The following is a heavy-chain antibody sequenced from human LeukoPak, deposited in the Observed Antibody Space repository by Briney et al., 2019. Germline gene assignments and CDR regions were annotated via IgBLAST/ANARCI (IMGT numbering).Heavy chain of an antibody. D-gene: IGHD3-22*01. CDR2: ISWNSGSI. Sequence: PGRSLRLSCAASGFTFDGYAMHWVRQAPGKGLEWVSGISWNSGSIGYADSVKGRFTISRDNAKNSLYLQMNSLRAEDTALYYCAKGKDDSSGYYFDAFDIWGQGTMVTVSS. CDR1: GFTFDGYA. V-gene: IGHV3-9*01. CDR3: AKGKDDSSGYYFDAFDI. J-gene: IGHJ3*02.